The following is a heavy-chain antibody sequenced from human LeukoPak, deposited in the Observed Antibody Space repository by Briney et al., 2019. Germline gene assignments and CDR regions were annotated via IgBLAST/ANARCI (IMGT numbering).Heavy chain of an antibody. CDR1: GFTFSSYA. CDR3: ARGADIVVVVAAISL. CDR2: ISCDGSNK. V-gene: IGHV3-30*01. Sequence: GGSLRLSCAASGFTFSSYAMHWVRQAPGKGLEWVAVISCDGSNKYYADFVKGRFTISRDNSKNTLYLQMNSLRAEDTAVYYCARGADIVVVVAAISLWGQGTLVTVSS. J-gene: IGHJ4*02. D-gene: IGHD2-15*01.